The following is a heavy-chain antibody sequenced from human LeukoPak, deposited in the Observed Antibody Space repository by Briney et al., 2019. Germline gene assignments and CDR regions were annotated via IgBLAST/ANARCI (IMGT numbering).Heavy chain of an antibody. CDR1: GFTFSTYE. J-gene: IGHJ4*02. V-gene: IGHV3-48*03. CDR3: ARDTGLRNTVFGHRGVYFDY. Sequence: GGSLRLSCAASGFTFSTYEMNWVRQAPGKGLEWVSYISSSGTTIYYADSVKGRFSISRDNAKKSLYLQMNSLRAEDTAVYYCARDTGLRNTVFGHRGVYFDYWGQGTLVTVSS. D-gene: IGHD3-3*01. CDR2: ISSSGTTI.